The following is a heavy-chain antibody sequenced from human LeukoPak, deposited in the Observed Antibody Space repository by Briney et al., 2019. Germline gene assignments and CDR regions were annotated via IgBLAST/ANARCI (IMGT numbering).Heavy chain of an antibody. CDR3: TKTDVSSSWYGFIDY. V-gene: IGHV3-49*04. CDR1: GFTFGDYA. D-gene: IGHD6-13*01. J-gene: IGHJ4*02. Sequence: GGSLRLSCTASGFTFGDYAMSWVRQAPGRGLEWVGFIRSEAYGAPAEYAASVKGRFTISRDDSKSIAYLQMDSLKTEDTAVYYCTKTDVSSSWYGFIDYWGQGTLVTVSS. CDR2: IRSEAYGAPA.